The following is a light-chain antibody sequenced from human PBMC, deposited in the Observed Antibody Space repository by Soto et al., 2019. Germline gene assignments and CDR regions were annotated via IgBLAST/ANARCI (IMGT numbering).Light chain of an antibody. Sequence: QSALTQPRSVSGSPGQSVTISCTGTSSDVGGYNYVSWYQQHPGKAPKLMIYDVSKRPSGVPDRFSGSKSGNTASLTISGLQAEDEADYYCCSYAGSYIPYVFGTVTKVTVL. CDR3: CSYAGSYIPYV. CDR1: SSDVGGYNY. CDR2: DVS. J-gene: IGLJ1*01. V-gene: IGLV2-11*01.